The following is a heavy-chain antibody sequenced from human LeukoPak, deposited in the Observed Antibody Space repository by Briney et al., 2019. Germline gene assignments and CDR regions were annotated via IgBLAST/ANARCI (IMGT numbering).Heavy chain of an antibody. Sequence: SQTLSLTCAISGDSVSSNSAAWNWIRQSPSRGLEWLGRTYYRSKWYNDYAVSVKSRITINPDTSKNQFSLQLNSVTPEDTAEYYCARMIRDYGGNRNWFDPWGQGTLVTVSS. CDR2: TYYRSKWYN. J-gene: IGHJ5*02. CDR1: GDSVSSNSAA. CDR3: ARMIRDYGGNRNWFDP. V-gene: IGHV6-1*01. D-gene: IGHD4-23*01.